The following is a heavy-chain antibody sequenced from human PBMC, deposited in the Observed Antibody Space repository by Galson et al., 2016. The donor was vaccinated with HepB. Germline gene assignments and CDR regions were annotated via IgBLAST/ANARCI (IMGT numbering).Heavy chain of an antibody. CDR2: RYFSGNT. Sequence: SETLSLTCTVSGGSISSSNYFWSWIRQPPGKGLEWLGTRYFSGNTQYNPSLKSLVTISVDTSKNQFSLKVISVTAADTAVYYCALGWLRLPVTSWGQGALVTVSS. V-gene: IGHV4-39*01. CDR1: GGSISSSNYF. J-gene: IGHJ5*02. CDR3: ALGWLRLPVTS. D-gene: IGHD5-12*01.